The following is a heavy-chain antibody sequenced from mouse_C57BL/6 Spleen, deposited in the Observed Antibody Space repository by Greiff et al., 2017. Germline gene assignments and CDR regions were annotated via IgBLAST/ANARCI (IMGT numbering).Heavy chain of an antibody. CDR1: GYTFTEYT. CDR3: ARHEEDYGSRGAWFAY. CDR2: FYPGSGSI. D-gene: IGHD1-1*01. J-gene: IGHJ3*01. Sequence: VQRVESGAELVKPGASVKLSCKASGYTFTEYTIHWVKQRSGQGLEWIGWFYPGSGSIKYNEKFKDKATLTADKSSSTVYMELSRLTSEDSAVYFCARHEEDYGSRGAWFAYWGQGTLVTVSA. V-gene: IGHV1-62-2*01.